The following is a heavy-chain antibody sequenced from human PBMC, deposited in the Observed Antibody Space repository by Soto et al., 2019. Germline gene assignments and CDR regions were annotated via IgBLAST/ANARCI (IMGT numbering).Heavy chain of an antibody. CDR3: ASSDYGGNSYFDY. J-gene: IGHJ4*02. Sequence: QVQLVESGGGVVQPGRSLRLSCAASGFTFSSYAMHWVRQAPGKGLEWVAVISDDGSNKYYADSVKGRFTISRDNSKNTLYLQMNSLRAEDTAVYYCASSDYGGNSYFDYWGQGTLVTVSS. CDR2: ISDDGSNK. V-gene: IGHV3-30-3*01. CDR1: GFTFSSYA. D-gene: IGHD4-17*01.